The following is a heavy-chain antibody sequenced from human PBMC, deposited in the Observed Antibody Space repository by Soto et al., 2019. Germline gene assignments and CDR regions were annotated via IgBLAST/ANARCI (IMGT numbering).Heavy chain of an antibody. J-gene: IGHJ6*02. CDR1: GGSFRGYY. CDR3: ARIRSRYGITSGGGVYFFYYGMDV. CDR2: INQSGGT. D-gene: IGHD3-16*01. Sequence: LSLTCGVHGGSFRGYYWSWIRQTPGMGLEWIGEINQSGGTEYNPSLQSRVTISVDMSKTQFSLNLTSVTAADTAVYFCARIRSRYGITSGGGVYFFYYGMDVWGQGSTVTVSS. V-gene: IGHV4-34*01.